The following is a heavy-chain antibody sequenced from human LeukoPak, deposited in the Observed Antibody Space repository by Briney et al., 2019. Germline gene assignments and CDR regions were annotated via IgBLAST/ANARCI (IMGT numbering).Heavy chain of an antibody. V-gene: IGHV3-23*01. D-gene: IGHD2-2*01. Sequence: GGSLRLSCAASGFTFSNAWMSWVRQAPGKGLEWVSGISDSGSTAFYADSVKGRFTSSRDNPKSTLYLQMNSLRAEDTAVYYCAKDRFLVVPAARGFDYWGQGTLVTVSS. CDR1: GFTFSNAW. CDR2: ISDSGSTA. CDR3: AKDRFLVVPAARGFDY. J-gene: IGHJ4*02.